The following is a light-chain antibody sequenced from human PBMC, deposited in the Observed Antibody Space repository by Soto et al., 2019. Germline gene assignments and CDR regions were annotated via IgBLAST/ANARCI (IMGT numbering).Light chain of an antibody. Sequence: ETVVTQSPTTLSVSPGERATLSCRASQSVSSNLAWYQQKPGQAPRLLIYGASTRATGIPARFSGSGSGTEFTLTISSRQSEDFAFYYCLQYKSWPPRTFGQGTKVEIK. CDR1: QSVSSN. V-gene: IGKV3-15*01. CDR3: LQYKSWPPRT. CDR2: GAS. J-gene: IGKJ1*01.